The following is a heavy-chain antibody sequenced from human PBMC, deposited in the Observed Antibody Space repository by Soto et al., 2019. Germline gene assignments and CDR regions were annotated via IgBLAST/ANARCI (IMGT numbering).Heavy chain of an antibody. CDR1: GFSLSTSGVG. D-gene: IGHD1-26*01. CDR3: AHRPDGGKRGRSHFDY. CDR2: IYWDDDK. J-gene: IGHJ4*02. Sequence: QITLKESGPTLVKPTQTLTLTCTFSGFSLSTSGVGVGWIRQPPGKALEWLALIYWDDDKRYSPSLKSRLTLTKDTSKNQVVLTMTNMHPVDTATYYCAHRPDGGKRGRSHFDYWGQGTLVTVSS. V-gene: IGHV2-5*02.